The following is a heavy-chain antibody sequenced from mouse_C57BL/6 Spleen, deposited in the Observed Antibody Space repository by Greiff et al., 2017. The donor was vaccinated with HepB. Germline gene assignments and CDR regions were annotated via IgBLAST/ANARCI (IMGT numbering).Heavy chain of an antibody. CDR1: GFNINDYY. Sequence: EVQLQQSGAELVRPGASVKLSCTASGFNINDYYMHWVKQRPEQGLEWIGRIDPDAGDTEYAPTLQSKLTMTADTTSNTAYLQISSLTSEDTAVYYCTTPLGDVYRCSYYDMDVWGTGTAVTVSS. CDR3: TTPLGDVYRCSYYDMDV. V-gene: IGHV14-1*01. J-gene: IGHJ4*01. D-gene: IGHD2-1*01. CDR2: IDPDAGDT.